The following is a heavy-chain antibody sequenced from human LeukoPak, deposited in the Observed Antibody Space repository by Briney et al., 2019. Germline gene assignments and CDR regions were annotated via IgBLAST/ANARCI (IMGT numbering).Heavy chain of an antibody. J-gene: IGHJ5*02. CDR1: GGSFSGYY. V-gene: IGHV4-34*01. D-gene: IGHD3-10*01. Sequence: SETLSLTCAVYGGSFSGYYWSWIRQPPGKGLEWIGEINHSGSSNYNPSLKSRVTISVDTSKNQFSLKLSSVAAADTAVYYCARDRRRFGELFRWFDPWGQGTLVTVSS. CDR2: INHSGSS. CDR3: ARDRRRFGELFRWFDP.